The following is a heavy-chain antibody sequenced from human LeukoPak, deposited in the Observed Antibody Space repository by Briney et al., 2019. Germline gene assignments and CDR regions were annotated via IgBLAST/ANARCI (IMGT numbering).Heavy chain of an antibody. J-gene: IGHJ3*02. Sequence: GGSLRLSCAASGFSVSNTYMIWVRQAPGKGLEWVSAISGSGGSTYYADSVKGRFTISRDNSKNTLYLQMNSLRAEDTAVYYCAKVGSTRGGTFDIWGQGTMVTVSS. CDR3: AKVGSTRGGTFDI. CDR2: ISGSGGST. V-gene: IGHV3-23*01. CDR1: GFSVSNTY. D-gene: IGHD2-2*01.